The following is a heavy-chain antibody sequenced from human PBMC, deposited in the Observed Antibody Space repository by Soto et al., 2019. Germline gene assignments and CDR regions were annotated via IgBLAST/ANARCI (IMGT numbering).Heavy chain of an antibody. V-gene: IGHV4-31*03. CDR1: DGSISSGGYY. CDR3: ARNDSGSNNFEY. J-gene: IGHJ4*02. CDR2: ISDSGRT. D-gene: IGHD3-10*01. Sequence: QVQLQESGPGLVKPSQTLSLTCTVSDGSISSGGYYWSWIRQHPGKGLEWIGYISDSGRTYYNPSLESRVTISKDTSKNQFSLRLRSVTSADTAVYFCARNDSGSNNFEYWGQGTLVTVSS.